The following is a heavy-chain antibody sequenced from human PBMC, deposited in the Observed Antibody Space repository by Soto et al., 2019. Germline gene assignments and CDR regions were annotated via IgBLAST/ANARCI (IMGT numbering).Heavy chain of an antibody. Sequence: GGSLRLSCSASGFTFSSYGMHWVRQAPGKGLEWVAFIWYDGNNKYYADSVKGRFTISRDNSKNTLYLQMNNLRVEDTAVYCCARDPYFSSPNWFDPWGQGTLVTVSS. J-gene: IGHJ5*02. CDR3: ARDPYFSSPNWFDP. D-gene: IGHD3-10*01. CDR2: IWYDGNNK. V-gene: IGHV3-33*01. CDR1: GFTFSSYG.